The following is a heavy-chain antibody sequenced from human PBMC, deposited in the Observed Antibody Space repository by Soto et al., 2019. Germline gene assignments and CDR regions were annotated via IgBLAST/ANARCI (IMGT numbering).Heavy chain of an antibody. Sequence: SETLSLTCTVSGGSISSYYWSWIRQPPGKGLEWIGYIYYSGSTNYNPSLKSRVTISVDTSKNQFSLKLSSVTAADTAVYYCARRPRGYCSGGSYAHWFDPWSQGTLVTVSS. CDR3: ARRPRGYCSGGSYAHWFDP. CDR1: GGSISSYY. CDR2: IYYSGST. V-gene: IGHV4-59*08. J-gene: IGHJ5*02. D-gene: IGHD2-15*01.